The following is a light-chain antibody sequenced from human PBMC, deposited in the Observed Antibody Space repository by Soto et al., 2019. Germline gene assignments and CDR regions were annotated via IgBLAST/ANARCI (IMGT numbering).Light chain of an antibody. CDR1: QSIFYSSNNKNY. V-gene: IGKV4-1*01. CDR3: QQYYSSPTWT. CDR2: WAS. Sequence: DIVMTQSPDSLAVPLGERATINCKSSQSIFYSSNNKNYLAWFQQKPGQPPQLLIYWASTRESGVPDRFSGSGSETDFTLTISSLQAEDVAIYYCQQYYSSPTWTFGGGTKVDIK. J-gene: IGKJ4*02.